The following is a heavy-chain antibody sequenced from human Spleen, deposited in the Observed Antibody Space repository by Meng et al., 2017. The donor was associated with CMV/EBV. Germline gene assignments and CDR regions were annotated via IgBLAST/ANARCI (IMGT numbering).Heavy chain of an antibody. V-gene: IGHV1-69*04. Sequence: SVKVSCKASGGTFNTYTVTWVRQAPGQGLEWMGRIIPLLGIPNYAQKLQGRVTMTTDTSTSTAYMELRSLRSDDTAVYYCARDVAATYYFDYWGQGTLVTVSS. CDR2: IIPLLGIP. CDR3: ARDVAATYYFDY. D-gene: IGHD6-13*01. CDR1: GGTFNTYT. J-gene: IGHJ4*02.